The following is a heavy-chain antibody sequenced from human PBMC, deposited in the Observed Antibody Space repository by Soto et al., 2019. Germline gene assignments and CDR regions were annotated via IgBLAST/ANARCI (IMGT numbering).Heavy chain of an antibody. J-gene: IGHJ4*02. CDR3: ARVVQFYDSSGYSFYYFDY. CDR2: IYYSRSD. CDR1: DDSINSADYY. Sequence: ASETLSLTCTVSDDSINSADYYWSWLRQPPGKGLEWIGYIYYSRSDYYNPSLGRRATITIDTSRNQFSLNLMSVTAADTAVYYCARVVQFYDSSGYSFYYFDYWGQGALVTVSS. D-gene: IGHD3-22*01. V-gene: IGHV4-30-4*01.